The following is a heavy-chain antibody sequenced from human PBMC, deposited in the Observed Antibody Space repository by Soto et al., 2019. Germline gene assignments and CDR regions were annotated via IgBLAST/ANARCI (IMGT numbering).Heavy chain of an antibody. CDR3: ARDGSTVTTNYHYAMDV. J-gene: IGHJ6*02. Sequence: GGSLRLSCAASGFTVSGTYMNWVRQAPGKGLEWVSVIYTGGKTYYADSVKGRFTISRDNAKNTLYLQMNSLRAEDTAVYYCARDGSTVTTNYHYAMDVWGQGTTVTVSS. CDR1: GFTVSGTY. D-gene: IGHD4-17*01. V-gene: IGHV3-53*01. CDR2: IYTGGKT.